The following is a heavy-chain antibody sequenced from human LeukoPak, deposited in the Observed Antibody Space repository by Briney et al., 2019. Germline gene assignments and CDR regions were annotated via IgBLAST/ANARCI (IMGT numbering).Heavy chain of an antibody. CDR1: GYTFTGYY. J-gene: IGHJ4*02. Sequence: ASVKVSCKASGYTFTGYYIHWVRQAPGQGLEWMGWINPNSGGTNYAQKFQGRVTMTRDTSISTAYMELSRLRSDDTAVYYCARTTYYYDSSGYYYFDYWGQGTLVTVSS. CDR3: ARTTYYYDSSGYYYFDY. V-gene: IGHV1-2*02. D-gene: IGHD3-22*01. CDR2: INPNSGGT.